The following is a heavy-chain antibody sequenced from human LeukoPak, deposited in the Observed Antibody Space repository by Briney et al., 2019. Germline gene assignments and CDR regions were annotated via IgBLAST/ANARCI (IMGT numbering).Heavy chain of an antibody. J-gene: IGHJ4*02. Sequence: PGRSLRLSCAASGFTFSSYAMHWVRQAPGKGLEWVAVISYDGSNKYYADSVKGRFTISRDNSKNTLHLQMNSLRAEDTALYYCARGKLELDYWGQGTLVTVSS. CDR1: GFTFSSYA. V-gene: IGHV3-30-3*01. CDR2: ISYDGSNK. D-gene: IGHD1-1*01. CDR3: ARGKLELDY.